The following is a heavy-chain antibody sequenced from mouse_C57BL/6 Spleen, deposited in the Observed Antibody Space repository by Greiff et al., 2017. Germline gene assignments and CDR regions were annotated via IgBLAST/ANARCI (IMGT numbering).Heavy chain of an antibody. CDR1: GYTFTSYS. J-gene: IGHJ2*01. CDR2: INPSSGYT. CDR3: ARGLPCDD. D-gene: IGHD2-2*01. Sequence: QVHVKQSGAELARPGASVKLSCKASGYTFTSYSMHWVKQRPGQGLEWIGYINPSSGYTKYNQKFKDKATLTADKSSSTAYMQLSSLTSEDSSDYYCARGLPCDDWGQGTTRTFAS. V-gene: IGHV1-4*01.